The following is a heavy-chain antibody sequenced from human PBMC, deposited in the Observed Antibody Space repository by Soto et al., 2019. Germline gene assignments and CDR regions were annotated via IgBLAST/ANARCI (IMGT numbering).Heavy chain of an antibody. D-gene: IGHD2-21*02. CDR1: GYSFTSYW. Sequence: GESLKISCKGSGYSFTSYWIGWVRQMTGKGLEWMGIIYPGDSDTRYSPSFQGQVTISADKSISTAYLQWSSLKASDTAMYYCARGKAYCGGDCYDYYYYGMDVWGQGTTVTVSS. CDR3: ARGKAYCGGDCYDYYYYGMDV. CDR2: IYPGDSDT. J-gene: IGHJ6*02. V-gene: IGHV5-51*01.